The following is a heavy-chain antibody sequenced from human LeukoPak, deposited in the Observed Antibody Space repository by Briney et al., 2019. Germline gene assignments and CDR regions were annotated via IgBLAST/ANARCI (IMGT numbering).Heavy chain of an antibody. J-gene: IGHJ4*02. CDR3: APIDAKPIDY. CDR1: GFTFSSYE. CDR2: ISSSGSTI. V-gene: IGHV3-48*03. Sequence: GGSLRLSCAASGFTFSSYEMNWVRQAPGKGLEWVSYISSSGSTIYYADSVKGRFTISRDNAKNSLYLQMNSLRAEDTAVYYCAPIDAKPIDYWGQGTLVTVSS. D-gene: IGHD1-14*01.